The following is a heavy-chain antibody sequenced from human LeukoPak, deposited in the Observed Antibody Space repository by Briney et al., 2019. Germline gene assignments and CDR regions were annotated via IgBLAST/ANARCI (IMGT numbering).Heavy chain of an antibody. CDR1: GYSFTSYW. J-gene: IGHJ5*02. Sequence: GESLKISCQGSGYSFTSYWIGWVRQLPGKGLEWMGIIYPGDSDTRYSPSFQGQVTISADKSISTAYLQWSSLKASDTAMYYCARDYGSGSSIRGFDPWGQGTLVTVSS. D-gene: IGHD3-10*01. V-gene: IGHV5-51*01. CDR2: IYPGDSDT. CDR3: ARDYGSGSSIRGFDP.